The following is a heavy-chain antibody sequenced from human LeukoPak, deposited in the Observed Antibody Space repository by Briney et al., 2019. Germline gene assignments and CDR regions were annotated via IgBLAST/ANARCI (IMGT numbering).Heavy chain of an antibody. D-gene: IGHD5-12*01. J-gene: IGHJ3*02. V-gene: IGHV3-7*01. CDR1: GFTFSSYW. Sequence: PGGSLRLSCAASGFTFSSYWMSWVRQAPGKGLEWVANIKEDGSEKYYVDSVKGRFTISRDNAKNSLYLQMNSLRVEDTAVYYCARVRVATTGRYDALNMWGQGTMVTVSS. CDR2: IKEDGSEK. CDR3: ARVRVATTGRYDALNM.